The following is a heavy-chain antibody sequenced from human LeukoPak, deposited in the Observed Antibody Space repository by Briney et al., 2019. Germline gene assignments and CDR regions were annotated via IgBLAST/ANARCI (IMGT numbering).Heavy chain of an antibody. CDR3: ARLQRVRYGSGSYLSFDY. D-gene: IGHD3-10*01. V-gene: IGHV4-39*07. CDR1: GGSISGSSYY. CDR2: INHSGST. Sequence: PSETLSLTCTVSGGSISGSSYYWGWIRQPPGKGLEWIGEINHSGSTNYNPSLKSRVTISVDTSKNQFSLKLSSVTAADTAVYYCARLQRVRYGSGSYLSFDYWGQGTLVTVSS. J-gene: IGHJ4*02.